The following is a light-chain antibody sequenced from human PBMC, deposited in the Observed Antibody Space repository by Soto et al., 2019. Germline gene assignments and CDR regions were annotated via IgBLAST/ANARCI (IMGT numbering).Light chain of an antibody. CDR3: QSYDRSLSASV. Sequence: QSALTQPPSVSGAPGQRVTISCSGSSSNIGSSYDVNWYQQLPGTAPKLLIYGDTNRPSGVPERFSASKSGASATLAITGLQAEDEADYYCQSYDRSLSASVFGGGTKLTVL. J-gene: IGLJ3*02. V-gene: IGLV1-40*01. CDR1: SSNIGSSYD. CDR2: GDT.